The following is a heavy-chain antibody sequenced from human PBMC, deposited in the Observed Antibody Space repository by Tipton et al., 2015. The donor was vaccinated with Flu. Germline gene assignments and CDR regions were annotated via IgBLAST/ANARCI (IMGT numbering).Heavy chain of an antibody. Sequence: SLRLSCTTSGFSFRDHNMHWVRQAPGKGLEWVGLIKSKVNGGTTEYAASVKGRFTISRDDSKNIASLQMNSLKTEDTAVYYCCRDRDWSADYWGQGTLVTVSS. CDR1: GFSFRDHN. D-gene: IGHD1-1*01. CDR2: IKSKVNGGTT. J-gene: IGHJ4*02. CDR3: CRDRDWSADY. V-gene: IGHV3-49*04.